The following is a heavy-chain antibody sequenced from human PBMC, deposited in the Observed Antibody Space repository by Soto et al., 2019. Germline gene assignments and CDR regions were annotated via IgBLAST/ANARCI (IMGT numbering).Heavy chain of an antibody. D-gene: IGHD2-15*01. J-gene: IGHJ4*02. CDR2: IYYSGLT. Sequence: QVQLQESGPGLVKPSQTLSLTCTVSGGSISRGGYYWSWIRQHPGKVLEWIGYIYYSGLTYYNPSHQSRVTISAHTSKNQISLKLSSVTAADTAVYYCTRERVTSQGDCSGGRCFLIGSWGQGTLVTVSS. CDR3: TRERVTSQGDCSGGRCFLIGS. CDR1: GGSISRGGYY. V-gene: IGHV4-31*03.